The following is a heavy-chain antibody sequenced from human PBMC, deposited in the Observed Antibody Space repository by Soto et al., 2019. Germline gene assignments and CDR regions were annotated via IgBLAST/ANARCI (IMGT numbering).Heavy chain of an antibody. D-gene: IGHD1-20*01. CDR1: GGAMISRSYY. V-gene: IGHV4-39*01. CDR3: ARHPRYNQVPY. Sequence: PSXTLSLTCSVSGGAMISRSYYWCWIRQPPGKGLEWIGSAAYGERPSHNPSLKYRVSISIDASKNQFSLNLNSVTVADTAVYFCARHPRYNQVPYWGPGTLVTVSS. CDR2: AAYGERP. J-gene: IGHJ4*02.